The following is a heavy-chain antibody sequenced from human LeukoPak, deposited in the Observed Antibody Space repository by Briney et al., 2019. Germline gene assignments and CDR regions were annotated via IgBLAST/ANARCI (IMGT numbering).Heavy chain of an antibody. Sequence: ASVKVSCKASGYTFTSYAISWVRQAPGQGLEWMGWVSAYNGVTNYAQNFQGRVTMTTDTPTTTAYMELRSLRSDDTAVYYCARVDLYYDSSGYSQAANDYWGQGTLVTVSS. CDR1: GYTFTSYA. V-gene: IGHV1-18*01. D-gene: IGHD3-22*01. CDR3: ARVDLYYDSSGYSQAANDY. CDR2: VSAYNGVT. J-gene: IGHJ4*02.